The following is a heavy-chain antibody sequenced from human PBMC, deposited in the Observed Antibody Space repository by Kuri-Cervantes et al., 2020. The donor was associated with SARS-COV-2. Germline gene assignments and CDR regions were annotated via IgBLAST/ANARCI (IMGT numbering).Heavy chain of an antibody. V-gene: IGHV3-9*01. CDR1: GFTFDGYA. D-gene: IGHD6-13*01. J-gene: IGHJ5*02. CDR3: AKDSQQLVQSDNCFDP. Sequence: SLKISCAASGFTFDGYAMHWVRQAPGKGLEWVSGISWNSGSIGDADSGKGRVTITRDKAKNSLYLQMNSLRAEDTALYFCAKDSQQLVQSDNCFDPWGQGTLVTVSS. CDR2: ISWNSGSI.